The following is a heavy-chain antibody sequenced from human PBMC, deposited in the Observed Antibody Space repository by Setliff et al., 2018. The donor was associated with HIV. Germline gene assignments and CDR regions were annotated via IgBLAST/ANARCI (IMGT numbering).Heavy chain of an antibody. D-gene: IGHD3-22*01. J-gene: IGHJ4*02. V-gene: IGHV2-5*02. CDR2: IYWDDDK. Sequence: SGPTLVNPTQTLTLTCSFSGFSLNTAGVGVAWIRQPPGKALEWLALIYWDDDKRFSSSLSSRLTITKDTSKNQVVLTMANMDPVDTATYFCAHYYDSSGFYNSFDYWGQGARVTVSS. CDR3: AHYYDSSGFYNSFDY. CDR1: GFSLNTAGVG.